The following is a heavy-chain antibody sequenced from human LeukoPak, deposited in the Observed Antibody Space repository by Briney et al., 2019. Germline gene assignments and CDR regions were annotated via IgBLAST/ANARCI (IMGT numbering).Heavy chain of an antibody. J-gene: IGHJ3*02. V-gene: IGHV4-4*09. CDR2: IYTSGST. Sequence: KSSETLSLTCTVSGGSISSYYWGWIRPPPGKGLEWIGYIYTSGSTNYNPSLKSRVTISVDTSKNQFSLKLSSVTAADTAVYYCASSGQRDAFDIWGQGTMVTVSS. CDR1: GGSISSYY. CDR3: ASSGQRDAFDI.